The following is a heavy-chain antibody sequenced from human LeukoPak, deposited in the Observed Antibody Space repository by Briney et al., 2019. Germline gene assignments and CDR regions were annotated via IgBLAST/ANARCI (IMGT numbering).Heavy chain of an antibody. V-gene: IGHV3-15*01. D-gene: IGHD3-10*01. CDR1: GFTFTNAW. J-gene: IGHJ4*02. CDR2: IKSKTDGETT. Sequence: GGSLRLPCVDPGFTFTNAWMSWVRQAPGKGLEWIGRIKSKTDGETTNYAEPVRGRFTISRDDSKSAVYLQMNSLKIEDTAVYYCTTDLGTYYHGSQRLIPIDYWGQGTLVTVSS. CDR3: TTDLGTYYHGSQRLIPIDY.